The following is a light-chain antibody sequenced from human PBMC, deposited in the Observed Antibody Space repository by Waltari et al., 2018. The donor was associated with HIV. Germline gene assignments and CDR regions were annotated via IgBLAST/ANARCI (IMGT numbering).Light chain of an antibody. CDR2: HDD. V-gene: IGLV1-36*01. J-gene: IGLJ2*01. CDR3: ATWDDGLNALL. Sequence: SVLTQSPSVSEAPGQTVTISCSASNSNIGSHAVTWYRQSPGKPPKLLVYHDDLILSGVSDRLSASKSGTSASLAINDLQSEDESLYYCATWDDGLNALLFGGGTKVTVL. CDR1: NSNIGSHA.